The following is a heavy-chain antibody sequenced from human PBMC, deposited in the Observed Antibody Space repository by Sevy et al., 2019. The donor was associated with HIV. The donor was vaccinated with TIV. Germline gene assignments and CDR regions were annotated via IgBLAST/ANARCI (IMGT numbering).Heavy chain of an antibody. D-gene: IGHD1-26*01. V-gene: IGHV1-18*01. J-gene: IGHJ1*01. Sequence: ASVKVSCKASGYTFINYGITWVRQAPAQGLEWMGWISRYNTNYAQKLKGRVTMTTDTSTSTVYMQLMSLRSDDTAVYYCARSPSGSQGPGQYFQHWGQGTLVTVSS. CDR3: ARSPSGSQGPGQYFQH. CDR1: GYTFINYG. CDR2: ISRYNT.